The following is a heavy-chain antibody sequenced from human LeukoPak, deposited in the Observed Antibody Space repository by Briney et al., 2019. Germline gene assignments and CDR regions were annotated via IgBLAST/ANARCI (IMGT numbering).Heavy chain of an antibody. J-gene: IGHJ6*02. CDR1: GGSISSYY. D-gene: IGHD2-2*01. Sequence: SETLSLTCTVSGGSISSYYWSWIRQPAGKGLEWIGRIYTSGSTNYNPSLKSRVTISVDTSKNQFSLKLSSVTAADTAVYYCARAAPYCSSASCLNYYYYGMDVWGQGTTVTVSS. CDR3: ARAAPYCSSASCLNYYYYGMDV. CDR2: IYTSGST. V-gene: IGHV4-4*07.